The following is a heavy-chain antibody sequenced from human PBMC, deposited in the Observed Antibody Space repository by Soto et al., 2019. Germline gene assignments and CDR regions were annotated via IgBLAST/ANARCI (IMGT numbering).Heavy chain of an antibody. CDR2: IYWDDDK. J-gene: IGHJ4*02. V-gene: IGHV2-5*02. D-gene: IGHD2-21*02. CDR1: GFSLSTTEEG. CDR3: AHGSCFGADCYPNPYFDF. Sequence: QITLKESGPTLVKPTQTLTLTCTFSGFSLSTTEEGVGWIRQPPGKAPEWLALIYWDDDKRYSPSLKTRLTITKDIYKNQVVLTVTNVDPVDTATYYCAHGSCFGADCYPNPYFDFWGQGILVTVSS.